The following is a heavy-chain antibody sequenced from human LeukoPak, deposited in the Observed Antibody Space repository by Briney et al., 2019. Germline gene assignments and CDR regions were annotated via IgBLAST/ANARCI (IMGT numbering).Heavy chain of an antibody. J-gene: IGHJ4*02. CDR1: GGSISSGSYY. CDR3: ARESYDYVWGSFGY. D-gene: IGHD3-16*01. Sequence: SGTLSLTCTVSGGSISSGSYYWSWIRQPAGKGLEWIGRIYTSGSTNYNPSLKSRVTISVDTSKNQFSLKLSSVTAADTAVYYCARESYDYVWGSFGYWGQGTLVTVSS. V-gene: IGHV4-61*02. CDR2: IYTSGST.